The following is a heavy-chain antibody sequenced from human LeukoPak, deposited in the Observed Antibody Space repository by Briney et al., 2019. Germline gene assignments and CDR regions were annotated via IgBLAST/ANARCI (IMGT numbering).Heavy chain of an antibody. Sequence: AETLSLTCTVSGASISNQYWSWIRQPPGKGLEWIGYIHYRGSTNYNPSLKNRVTISVDKSENQFSLRLSSVTAADTAVYYCERQMNTVKADYWGQGTLVTVSS. J-gene: IGHJ4*02. CDR2: IHYRGST. V-gene: IGHV4-59*08. CDR3: ERQMNTVKADY. D-gene: IGHD4-17*01. CDR1: GASISNQY.